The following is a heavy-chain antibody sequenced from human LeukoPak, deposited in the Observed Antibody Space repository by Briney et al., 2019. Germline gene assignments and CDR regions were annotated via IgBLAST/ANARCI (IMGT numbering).Heavy chain of an antibody. V-gene: IGHV1-69*05. CDR2: IIPIFGTA. CDR1: GGIFSSYA. CDR3: ARGDTFDWDYYYYMDV. Sequence: SVKVSCKASGGIFSSYAISWVRQAPGQGLEWMGGIIPIFGTANYAQKFQGRVTITTDESTSTAYMELSSLRSEDTAVYYCARGDTFDWDYYYYMDVWGKGTTVTVSS. D-gene: IGHD3-9*01. J-gene: IGHJ6*03.